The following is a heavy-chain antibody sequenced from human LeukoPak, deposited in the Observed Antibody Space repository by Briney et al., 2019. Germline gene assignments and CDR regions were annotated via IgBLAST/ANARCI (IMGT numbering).Heavy chain of an antibody. CDR1: GFTFSSYA. D-gene: IGHD1-1*01. CDR2: IKLDGSEK. J-gene: IGHJ4*02. Sequence: GGSLRLSCAASGFTFSSYAMSWVRQAPGKGLEWVANIKLDGSEKNYVDSVKGRFTISRDNTKNSLYLQMNSLRAEDTAVYYCAKDLRPDGINDFDHWGQGTLVTVSS. CDR3: AKDLRPDGINDFDH. V-gene: IGHV3-7*03.